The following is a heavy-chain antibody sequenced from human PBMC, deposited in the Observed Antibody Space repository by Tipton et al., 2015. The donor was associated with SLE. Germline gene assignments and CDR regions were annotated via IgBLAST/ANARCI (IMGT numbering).Heavy chain of an antibody. CDR3: ARAGDLRDGFNFALDY. J-gene: IGHJ4*02. V-gene: IGHV4-4*07. D-gene: IGHD5-24*01. Sequence: LACTRRVAMSVDTSKNQFSLKLTSVTAADTAVYYCARAGDLRDGFNFALDYWGQGTLVTVSS.